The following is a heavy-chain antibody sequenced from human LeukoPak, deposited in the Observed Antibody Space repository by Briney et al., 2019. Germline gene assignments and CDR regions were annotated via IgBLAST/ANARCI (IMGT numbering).Heavy chain of an antibody. CDR3: ARVSSSWYQDWCFDL. Sequence: SEALSLTCTVSGGSISSYYWSWIRQPAGKGLEWIGRIDTSGNTNYKPSLKSRVTMSVDTSKKRFSLKLSSVTAADTAVYYCARVSSSWYQDWCFDLWGRGTLVTVSS. V-gene: IGHV4-4*07. CDR2: IDTSGNT. D-gene: IGHD6-13*01. J-gene: IGHJ2*01. CDR1: GGSISSYY.